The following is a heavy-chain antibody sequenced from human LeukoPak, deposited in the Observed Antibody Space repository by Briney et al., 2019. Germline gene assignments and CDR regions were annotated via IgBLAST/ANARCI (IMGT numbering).Heavy chain of an antibody. V-gene: IGHV4-4*02. CDR3: ARGRLGSGSYWKWFDP. CDR2: IYHSGST. J-gene: IGHJ5*02. D-gene: IGHD3-10*01. Sequence: SETLSHTCAVSGGSISSSNWWSWVRQPPGKGLEWIGEIYHSGSTNYNPSLKGRVTISVDMSKNQFSLKMTSVTAADTAVYYCARGRLGSGSYWKWFDPWGQGTLVTVSS. CDR1: GGSISSSNW.